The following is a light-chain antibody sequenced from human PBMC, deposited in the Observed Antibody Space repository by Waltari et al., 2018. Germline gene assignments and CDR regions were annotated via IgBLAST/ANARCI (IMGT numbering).Light chain of an antibody. CDR2: DVS. CDR3: ASYTSHSHVV. Sequence: QSALTQPASVSGSPGQSITNSCTGTSSDVGGYNYVSWYQQHPGKVPKLMIFDVSNRPSGVSNRFSGSKSGNPASLTISGLQAEDEADYYCASYTSHSHVVFGGGTKLTVL. V-gene: IGLV2-14*01. CDR1: SSDVGGYNY. J-gene: IGLJ2*01.